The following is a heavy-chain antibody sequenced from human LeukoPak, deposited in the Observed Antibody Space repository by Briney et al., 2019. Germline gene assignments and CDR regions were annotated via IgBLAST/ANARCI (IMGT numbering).Heavy chain of an antibody. CDR1: GFTFSSYS. J-gene: IGHJ4*02. V-gene: IGHV3-21*01. CDR3: AGDKADTAMVPFDY. D-gene: IGHD5-18*01. Sequence: GGSLRLSCAASGFTFSSYSMNWVRQAPGKGLEWVSSISSSSSYIYYADSVKGRFTISRDNAKNSLYLQMNSLRAEDTAVYYCAGDKADTAMVPFDYWGQGTLVTVSS. CDR2: ISSSSSYI.